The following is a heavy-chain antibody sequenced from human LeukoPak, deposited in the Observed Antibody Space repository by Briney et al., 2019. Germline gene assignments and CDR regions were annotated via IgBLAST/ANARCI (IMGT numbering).Heavy chain of an antibody. CDR3: ARDSGDYGGNGFDY. V-gene: IGHV4-59*01. CDR2: IYYSGST. D-gene: IGHD4-17*01. Sequence: SETLSLTCTVSGGSISSYYWSWIRQPPGKGLEWIGYIYYSGSTNYNPSLKSRVTISVDTSKNQFSLKLSSVTAADTAVYYCARDSGDYGGNGFDYWGQGTLVTVSS. CDR1: GGSISSYY. J-gene: IGHJ4*02.